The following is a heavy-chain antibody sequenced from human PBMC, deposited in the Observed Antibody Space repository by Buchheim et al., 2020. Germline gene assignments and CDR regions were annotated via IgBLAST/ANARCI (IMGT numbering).Heavy chain of an antibody. CDR1: GFTFSSYA. Sequence: EVQLLESGGGLVQPGGSLRLSCAASGFTFSSYAMSWVRQAPGKGLEWVSAISGSGGSTYYADSVKGRFTISRDTSKNTLYLQMNSLRAEDTAVYYCAKGCDDILTYTRAYGMDVWGQGTT. V-gene: IGHV3-23*01. CDR3: AKGCDDILTYTRAYGMDV. D-gene: IGHD3-9*01. J-gene: IGHJ6*02. CDR2: ISGSGGST.